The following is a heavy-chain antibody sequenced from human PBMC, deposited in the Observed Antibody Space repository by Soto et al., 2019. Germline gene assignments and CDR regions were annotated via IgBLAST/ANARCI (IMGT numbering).Heavy chain of an antibody. CDR2: IYYSGST. J-gene: IGHJ5*02. CDR3: ARDQTTDYCSGGSCYSGHWFDP. CDR1: GGSISSYY. Sequence: PSETLSLTCTVSGGSISSYYWSWIRQPPGKGLEWIGYIYYSGSTNYNPSLKSRVTISVDTSKNQFSLKLSSVTAADTAVYYCARDQTTDYCSGGSCYSGHWFDPWGQGTLVTVSS. D-gene: IGHD2-15*01. V-gene: IGHV4-59*01.